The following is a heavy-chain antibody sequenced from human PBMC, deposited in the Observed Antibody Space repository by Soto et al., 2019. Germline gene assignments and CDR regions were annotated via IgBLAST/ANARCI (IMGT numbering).Heavy chain of an antibody. CDR3: TEDILPGGADV. V-gene: IGHV3-9*02. Sequence: GGSLRLSCVASAFSSHHHAIHWVRQGPGKGLEWVSGIHWNNGATGYADSVKGRFTIFKDNVKNSVYLQMNSLRTDDTAFYYCTEDILPGGADVWGQGTPVTVSS. D-gene: IGHD3-16*01. CDR2: IHWNNGAT. J-gene: IGHJ4*02. CDR1: AFSSHHHA.